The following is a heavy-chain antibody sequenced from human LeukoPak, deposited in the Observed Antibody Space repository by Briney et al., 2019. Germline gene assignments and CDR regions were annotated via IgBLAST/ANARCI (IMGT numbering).Heavy chain of an antibody. D-gene: IGHD5-12*01. V-gene: IGHV3-20*03. Sequence: PGGSLRLSYAASGFTFDDYGMTWVRQAPGKGLEWVSGINWNGDTIGYADSVKGRLTISRDNAKNSLYLQMNSLRAEDTALYYCARERATLDYYYYMDVWGKGTTVTVSS. J-gene: IGHJ6*03. CDR1: GFTFDDYG. CDR3: ARERATLDYYYYMDV. CDR2: INWNGDTI.